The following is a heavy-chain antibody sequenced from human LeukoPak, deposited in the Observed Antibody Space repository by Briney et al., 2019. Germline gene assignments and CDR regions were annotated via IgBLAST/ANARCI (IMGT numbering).Heavy chain of an antibody. D-gene: IGHD6-13*01. CDR3: ARALLQPAAAGYRNWFDP. Sequence: GGSLRLSCAASGFTFSPYSMNWVRQAPGKGLEWVSSISGDSAYIYYADSVKGRFTISRDNAKNSLYLQMNSLRAEDTAVYYCARALLQPAAAGYRNWFDPWGQGTLVTVSS. CDR1: GFTFSPYS. V-gene: IGHV3-21*01. J-gene: IGHJ5*02. CDR2: ISGDSAYI.